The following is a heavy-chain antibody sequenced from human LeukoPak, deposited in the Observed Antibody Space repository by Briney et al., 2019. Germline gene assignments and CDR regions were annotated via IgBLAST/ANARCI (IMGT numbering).Heavy chain of an antibody. Sequence: ASVKVSCKASGYTFTSYYMHWVRQAPGQGLEWMGIINPSGGSTSYAQKLQGRVTMTTDTSTSTAYMELRSLRSDDTAVYYCARGGDILTGYSDYWGQGTLVTVSS. J-gene: IGHJ4*02. CDR3: ARGGDILTGYSDY. D-gene: IGHD3-9*01. CDR2: INPSGGST. V-gene: IGHV1-46*01. CDR1: GYTFTSYY.